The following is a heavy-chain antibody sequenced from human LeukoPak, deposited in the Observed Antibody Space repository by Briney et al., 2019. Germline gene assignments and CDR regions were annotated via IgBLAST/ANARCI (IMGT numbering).Heavy chain of an antibody. CDR3: ARELIAAPVLGAFDI. CDR2: VYDCGNT. Sequence: SETLSLTCTVSGGSIRSSAYYWGWFRQPPGQGLEWIGTVYDCGNTDYNPSLKSRITISMDTSNNEISLHLRSVTAADTAVYYCARELIAAPVLGAFDIWGQGTMVTVSS. D-gene: IGHD6-6*01. V-gene: IGHV4-39*07. J-gene: IGHJ3*02. CDR1: GGSIRSSAYY.